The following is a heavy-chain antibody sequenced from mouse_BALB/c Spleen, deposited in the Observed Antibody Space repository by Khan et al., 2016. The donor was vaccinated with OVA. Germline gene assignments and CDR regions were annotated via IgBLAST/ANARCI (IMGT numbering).Heavy chain of an antibody. D-gene: IGHD2-14*01. CDR3: VRDGAYHRNDGWFAD. CDR2: INPSNGYT. J-gene: IGHJ3*01. Sequence: QVQLKESGAELARPGASVKMSCKASGYTFTSYTIHWIKKRPGQGLEWIGYINPSNGYTNYNQKFKDKATWTTDKSSTTAYLQLSSLTSDDSAVYNCVRDGAYHRNDGWFADWSQGTLVTVSA. CDR1: GYTFTSYT. V-gene: IGHV1-4*01.